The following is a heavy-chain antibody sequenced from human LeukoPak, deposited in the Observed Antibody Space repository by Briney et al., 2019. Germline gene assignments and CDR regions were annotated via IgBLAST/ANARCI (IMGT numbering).Heavy chain of an antibody. Sequence: GGSLRLSCVASGFTFSSYWMHWVRQAPRKGLVWVSRINGDGRNINYADSVRGRFTISRDNAKNSLYLQMNSLRAEDMALYYCATSAAGGALWFQHWGQGTLVTVSS. CDR3: ATSAAGGALWFQH. CDR2: INGDGRNI. CDR1: GFTFSSYW. V-gene: IGHV3-74*01. J-gene: IGHJ1*01. D-gene: IGHD6-13*01.